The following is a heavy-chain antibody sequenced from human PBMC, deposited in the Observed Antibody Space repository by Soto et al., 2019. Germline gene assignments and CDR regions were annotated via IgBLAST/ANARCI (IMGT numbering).Heavy chain of an antibody. CDR1: GFTFDHYA. V-gene: IGHV3-9*01. CDR3: AKDVSLRRWVYLVVDD. Sequence: EVHLVESGGGLVQPGRSLRLSCAASGFTFDHYAMHWVRQAPGKGLEWVSGINWNSGSVRYADSVKGRFTISRDNAKNTLHLQMNSLRVEDTAVYYCAKDVSLRRWVYLVVDDWGQGTLVTVSS. D-gene: IGHD6-13*01. J-gene: IGHJ4*02. CDR2: INWNSGSV.